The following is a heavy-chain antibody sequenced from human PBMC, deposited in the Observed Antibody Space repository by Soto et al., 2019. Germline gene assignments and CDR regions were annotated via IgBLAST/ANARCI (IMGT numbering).Heavy chain of an antibody. CDR1: GGSISSSSYY. Sequence: QLQLQESGPGLVKPSETLSLTCTVSGGSISSSSYYWGWIRQPPGKGLEWLGSIYYSGSTYYNPSLKSRVTIAVDTSKTQFSLKLSSVTAADTAVYYCASNYDSSGSYYYYYGMDVWGQGTTVTVSS. CDR2: IYYSGST. V-gene: IGHV4-39*01. CDR3: ASNYDSSGSYYYYYGMDV. D-gene: IGHD3-22*01. J-gene: IGHJ6*02.